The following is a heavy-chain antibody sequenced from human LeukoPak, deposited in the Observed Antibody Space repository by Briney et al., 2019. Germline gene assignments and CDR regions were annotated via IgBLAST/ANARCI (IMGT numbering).Heavy chain of an antibody. CDR2: IYYSGST. D-gene: IGHD3-10*01. Sequence: SETLSLTCTVSGGSISSYYWSWIRQPPGKGLEWIGYIYYSGSTNYNPSLKSRVTISVDTSKNQFSLKLSSVTAPDTAVYYCARSRRGPALIPYRSGSYWYYFDYWGQGTLVTVSS. J-gene: IGHJ4*02. V-gene: IGHV4-59*01. CDR3: ARSRRGPALIPYRSGSYWYYFDY. CDR1: GGSISSYY.